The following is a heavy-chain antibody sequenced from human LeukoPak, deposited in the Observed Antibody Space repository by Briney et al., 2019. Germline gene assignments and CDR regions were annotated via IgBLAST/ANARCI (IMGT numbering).Heavy chain of an antibody. D-gene: IGHD3-22*01. J-gene: IGHJ4*02. CDR2: IYYSGST. CDR3: ARLGLDWSEYYYDSSGYRY. V-gene: IGHV4-39*07. CDR1: GGSISSRSYY. Sequence: SETLSLTCTVSGGSISSRSYYWGWIRQPPGKGLEWIGIIYYSGSTYSNPSLRSRVTISVDTSKNQFSLKLSSVTAADTAVYYCARLGLDWSEYYYDSSGYRYWGQGTLVTVSS.